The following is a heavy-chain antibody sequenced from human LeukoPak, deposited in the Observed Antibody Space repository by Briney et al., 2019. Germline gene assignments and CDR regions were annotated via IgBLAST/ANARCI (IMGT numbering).Heavy chain of an antibody. J-gene: IGHJ4*02. Sequence: ASVKVSCKASGYTFTGYYMHWVRQVPGQGLEWMGWINPNSGGTNYAQKFQGRVTMTRDTSISTAYMELSRLRSDDTAVFYCARALFSGSYCRMGYWGQGTLVTVSS. CDR2: INPNSGGT. CDR1: GYTFTGYY. V-gene: IGHV1-2*02. D-gene: IGHD3-10*01. CDR3: ARALFSGSYCRMGY.